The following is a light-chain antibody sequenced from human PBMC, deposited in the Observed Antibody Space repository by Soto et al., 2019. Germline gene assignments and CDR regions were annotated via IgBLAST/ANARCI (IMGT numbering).Light chain of an antibody. V-gene: IGKV1-27*01. CDR3: QKYDSVLLI. J-gene: IGKJ4*01. Sequence: DIQMTQSPSSLSASVGDRVTITCRASQAINNYVAWYQQKPGQCPQLLIYAAYTLQSGVPSRFSGSGSGTDFTLTISSLQPEDVATYYCQKYDSVLLIFGGGTKVEVK. CDR1: QAINNY. CDR2: AAY.